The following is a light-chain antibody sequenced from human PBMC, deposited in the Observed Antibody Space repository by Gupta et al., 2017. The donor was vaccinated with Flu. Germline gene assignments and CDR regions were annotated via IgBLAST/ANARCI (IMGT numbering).Light chain of an antibody. V-gene: IGLV1-51*01. Sequence: GISDKIGNNYVSWHQQVPGTDPRLLIYENNQRASGIPDRVSGSKSGTSATLSITGLQTGDEADYVCGTWDNSRSGVFGGGTKLTVL. J-gene: IGLJ2*01. CDR1: SDKIGNNY. CDR3: GTWDNSRSGV. CDR2: ENN.